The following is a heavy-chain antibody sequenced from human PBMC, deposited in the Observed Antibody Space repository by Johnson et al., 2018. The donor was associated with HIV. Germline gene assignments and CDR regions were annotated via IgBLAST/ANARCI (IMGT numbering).Heavy chain of an antibody. CDR2: ISSNGGST. V-gene: IGHV3-64*01. CDR3: AKWWFRELLPNAFDL. J-gene: IGHJ3*01. D-gene: IGHD3-10*01. Sequence: EKLVESGGGLVKPGGSLRLSCAASGFTFSSYAMHWVRQAPGKGLEYVSAISSNGGSTYYANSVKGRFTISRDNSKNTLYLQMNSLRAEDTAVYYCAKWWFRELLPNAFDLWGQGTMVTVSS. CDR1: GFTFSSYA.